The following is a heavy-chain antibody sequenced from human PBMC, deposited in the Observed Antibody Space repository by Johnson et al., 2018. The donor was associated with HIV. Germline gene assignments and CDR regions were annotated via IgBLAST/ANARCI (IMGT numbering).Heavy chain of an antibody. CDR3: ARAHLIFPKNAFDC. V-gene: IGHV3-7*01. CDR2: INVAGSQM. J-gene: IGHJ3*01. Sequence: VQLVESGGGLVQPGGSLRLSCAASGFTFSSFWMTWVRQAPGKGLEWVANINVAGSQMYYLDSVQGRFTISRANVNNSVFLLFNNLRVEDTALYFCARAHLIFPKNAFDCWGQGPMVTVSS. CDR1: GFTFSSFW. D-gene: IGHD3-3*02.